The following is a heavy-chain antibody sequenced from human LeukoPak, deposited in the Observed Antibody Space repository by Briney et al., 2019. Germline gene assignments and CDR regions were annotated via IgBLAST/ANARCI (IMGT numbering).Heavy chain of an antibody. CDR3: ACGLLGRVIPPDFDY. Sequence: PSETLSLTCAVYGGSFSGYYWSWIRQPPGKGLEWIGEINHSGSTNYNPSLKSRVTISVDTSKNQFSLKLSSVTAADTAVYYCACGLLGRVIPPDFDYWGQGTLVTVSS. CDR2: INHSGST. J-gene: IGHJ4*02. D-gene: IGHD3-16*02. CDR1: GGSFSGYY. V-gene: IGHV4-34*01.